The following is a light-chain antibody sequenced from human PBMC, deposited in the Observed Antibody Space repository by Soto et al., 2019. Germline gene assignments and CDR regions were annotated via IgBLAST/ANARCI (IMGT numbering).Light chain of an antibody. CDR3: QQYNNWPPSIT. J-gene: IGKJ5*01. V-gene: IGKV3-15*01. Sequence: EIVLTQSPATLSLSPGERATLSCRASQSLRSNIAWYQQKPGQAPSLLIYDSFTRATGIPARFSGSGSGTDFTLTISRPEPEDFAVYYCQQYNNWPPSITFGPGTRLEIK. CDR1: QSLRSN. CDR2: DSF.